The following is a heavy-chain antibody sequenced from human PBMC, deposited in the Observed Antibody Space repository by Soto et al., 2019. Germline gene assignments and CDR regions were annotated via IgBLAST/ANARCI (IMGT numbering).Heavy chain of an antibody. Sequence: QVPLVESGGGVVQPGRSLRLSCAASGFTFSSDGMHWVRQAPGKGLEWVAVISKDGSVKYYADSVKGRFTISRDNSKNTLYLQMNSLGAEDTAAYYCTGEVASGYWGQGTLVTVSS. CDR2: ISKDGSVK. CDR1: GFTFSSDG. D-gene: IGHD2-8*02. V-gene: IGHV3-30*03. J-gene: IGHJ4*02. CDR3: TGEVASGY.